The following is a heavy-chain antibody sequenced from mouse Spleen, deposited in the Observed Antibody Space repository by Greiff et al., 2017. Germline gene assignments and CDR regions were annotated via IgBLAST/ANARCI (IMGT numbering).Heavy chain of an antibody. CDR3: ARGYDGYYSAWFAY. V-gene: IGHV1S137*01. CDR2: ISTYYGDA. J-gene: IGHJ3*01. D-gene: IGHD2-3*01. CDR1: GYTFTDYA. Sequence: VQLQQSGAELVRPGVSVKISCKGSGYTFTDYAMHWVKQSHAKSLEWIGVISTYYGDASYNQKFKGKATMTVDKSSSTAYMELARLTSEDSAIYYCARGYDGYYSAWFAYWGQGTLVTVSA.